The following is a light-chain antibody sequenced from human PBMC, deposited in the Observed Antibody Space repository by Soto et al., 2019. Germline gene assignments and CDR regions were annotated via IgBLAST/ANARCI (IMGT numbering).Light chain of an antibody. CDR2: GAS. CDR1: QSIHSY. J-gene: IGKJ3*01. V-gene: IGKV3-20*01. Sequence: EIVLTQSPGTLSLSPGERATLSCRASQSIHSYLAWYQQKPGQAPRLLIYGASSRATGIPDRFSGSGSGTDFTLTIRRLEREDFAVYYCQRYGASPGTLGPGTTVDVK. CDR3: QRYGASPGT.